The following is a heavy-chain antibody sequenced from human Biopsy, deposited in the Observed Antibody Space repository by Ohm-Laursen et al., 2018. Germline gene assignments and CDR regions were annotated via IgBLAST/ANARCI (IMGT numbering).Heavy chain of an antibody. CDR1: GFAFSDYS. Sequence: GSLRLSCTASGFAFSDYSMNWDRQAPGKGLEWVASISSTSNHIHYVDSVWGRFTISRDNAENSLYLEMNSLRVEDTAVCYCAKDDYDRVSSGYYFDYWGQGTLVSVSS. D-gene: IGHD3-10*02. CDR3: AKDDYDRVSSGYYFDY. V-gene: IGHV3-21*01. J-gene: IGHJ4*02. CDR2: ISSTSNHI.